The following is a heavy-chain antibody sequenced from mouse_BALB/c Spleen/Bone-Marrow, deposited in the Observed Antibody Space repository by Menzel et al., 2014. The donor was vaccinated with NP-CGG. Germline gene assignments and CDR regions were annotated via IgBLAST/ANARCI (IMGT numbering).Heavy chain of an antibody. J-gene: IGHJ2*01. CDR2: ISSGGGST. CDR1: GFAFSSYD. V-gene: IGHV5-12-1*01. CDR3: ARRLRYYFDY. Sequence: EVEVEESGGGLVKPGGSLKLSCAASGFAFSSYDMSWVRQTPEKRLEWVAYISSGGGSTYYPDTVKGRFTISRDNAKNTLYLQMSSLKSEDTAMYYCARRLRYYFDYWGQGTTLTVSS. D-gene: IGHD1-1*01.